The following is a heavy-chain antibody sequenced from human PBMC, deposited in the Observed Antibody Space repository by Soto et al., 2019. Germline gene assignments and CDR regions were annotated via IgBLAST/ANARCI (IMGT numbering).Heavy chain of an antibody. Sequence: GGSLRLSCAASGFAVSSAWMSWVRQAPGKVLEWVGLLKSEAAGGTTDYAAPVKGRFTISRDDSNNTLYLQMNSLKTHHTAVYYCSYECSRGDYWGLATLVTVSS. CDR1: GFAVSSAW. CDR3: SYECSRGDY. D-gene: IGHD2-15*01. V-gene: IGHV3-15*01. J-gene: IGHJ4*01. CDR2: LKSEAAGGTT.